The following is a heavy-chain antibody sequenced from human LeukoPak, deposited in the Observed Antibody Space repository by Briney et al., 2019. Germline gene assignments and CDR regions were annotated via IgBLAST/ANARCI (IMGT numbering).Heavy chain of an antibody. J-gene: IGHJ5*02. V-gene: IGHV1-18*01. D-gene: IGHD3-16*01. Sequence: ASVKVSCKASGYTFSNYGINWVRQAPGQGLEWMGWISAYNGKPKYGQKFQGRLTMTTDTSTTTAYMELRSLRSNDTAVYFCARDNAGGEFIAGQLDPWGQGTLVTVAS. CDR1: GYTFSNYG. CDR2: ISAYNGKP. CDR3: ARDNAGGEFIAGQLDP.